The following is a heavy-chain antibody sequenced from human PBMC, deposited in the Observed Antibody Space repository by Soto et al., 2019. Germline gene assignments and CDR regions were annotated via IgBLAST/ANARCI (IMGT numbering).Heavy chain of an antibody. CDR2: MSYSGSA. CDR1: GGSMISYY. Sequence: SETLSLTCTVSGGSMISYYWGWIRQPPGKGLEWIGTMSYSGSAHYSPSLNSRLIISVDTSKNQFSLKVSSVTAADTALYYCARHAPYKSGWANRIDSWGQGTLVTVSS. CDR3: ARHAPYKSGWANRIDS. J-gene: IGHJ4*02. D-gene: IGHD6-19*01. V-gene: IGHV4-39*01.